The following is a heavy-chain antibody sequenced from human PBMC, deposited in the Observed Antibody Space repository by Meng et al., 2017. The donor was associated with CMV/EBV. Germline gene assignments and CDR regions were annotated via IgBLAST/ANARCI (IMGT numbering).Heavy chain of an antibody. CDR2: IYYSGST. D-gene: IGHD1-1*01. CDR1: GGSISSYY. V-gene: IGHV4-59*01. J-gene: IGHJ6*02. CDR3: ARELEPSYGMDV. Sequence: SETLSLTCTVSGGSISSYYWSWIRQPPGKGLEWIGYIYYSGSTNYNPPLKSRVTISVDTAKNPFSLKLSSVTAADTAVYYCARELEPSYGMDVWGQGTTVTVSS.